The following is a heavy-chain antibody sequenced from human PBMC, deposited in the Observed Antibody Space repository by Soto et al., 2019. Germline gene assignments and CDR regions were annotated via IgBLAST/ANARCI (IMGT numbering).Heavy chain of an antibody. CDR3: ASLGSWFGEPWRGQYFDF. J-gene: IGHJ4*02. V-gene: IGHV1-46*03. D-gene: IGHD3-10*01. CDR1: GYSVTSYY. Sequence: QVQLVQSGAEVRKPGASVKVSCMASGYSVTSYYIHWVRQAPGQGLEWMGIINPSGDTTTYAQRFQGRVTMTRDTSTNTIYMGLSSLRSEDTSVYFCASLGSWFGEPWRGQYFDFWGQGTLVTVSS. CDR2: INPSGDTT.